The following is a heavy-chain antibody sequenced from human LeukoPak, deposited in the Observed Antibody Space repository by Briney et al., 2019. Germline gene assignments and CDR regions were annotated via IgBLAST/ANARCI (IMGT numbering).Heavy chain of an antibody. CDR1: GGSISSYY. V-gene: IGHV4-59*08. CDR2: IYYSGST. Sequence: PSETLSLTCTVSGGSISSYYWSWIRQPPGKGLEWIGYIYYSGSTNYNPSLKSRVTISVDMSKNQFSLKLSSVTAADTAVYYCASHHYYYDSSNDAFDIWGQGTMVTVSS. D-gene: IGHD3-22*01. CDR3: ASHHYYYDSSNDAFDI. J-gene: IGHJ3*02.